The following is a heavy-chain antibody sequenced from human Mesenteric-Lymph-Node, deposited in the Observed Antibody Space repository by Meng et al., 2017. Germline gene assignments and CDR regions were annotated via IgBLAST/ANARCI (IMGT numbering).Heavy chain of an antibody. V-gene: IGHV1-69*05. Sequence: SVKVSCKASGCTFSSYAISWVRQAPGQGLEWMGGIIPIFGTANYAQKFQGRVTITTDQSTSKAYMELSSLSSEDTAVYYCARASPTYYYDSSGYSFDYWGQGTLVTVSS. CDR2: IIPIFGTA. J-gene: IGHJ4*02. D-gene: IGHD3-22*01. CDR3: ARASPTYYYDSSGYSFDY. CDR1: GCTFSSYA.